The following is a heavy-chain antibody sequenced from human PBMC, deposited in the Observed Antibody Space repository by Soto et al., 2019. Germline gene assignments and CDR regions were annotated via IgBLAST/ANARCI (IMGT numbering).Heavy chain of an antibody. Sequence: QVQLVESGGGVVHPGRSLRLSCVASGFSFSFASHALNWVRQAPGKGLERVAVISFDGGNKFYADSVKGRFTISRDNSKNTLYLEMSSLRPDDTAVYYCAKRAAGTGAYPDSCGQGTLVSVSS. V-gene: IGHV3-30-3*02. J-gene: IGHJ4*02. CDR2: ISFDGGNK. CDR3: AKRAAGTGAYPDS. CDR1: GFSFSFASHA. D-gene: IGHD1-1*01.